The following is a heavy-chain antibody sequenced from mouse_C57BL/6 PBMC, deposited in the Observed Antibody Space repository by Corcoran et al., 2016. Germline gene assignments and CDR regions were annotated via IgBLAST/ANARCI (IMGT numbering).Heavy chain of an antibody. CDR3: ARHDYYGSSLYYFDY. D-gene: IGHD1-1*01. CDR1: GYAFSSYW. Sequence: QVQLQQSGAELVKPGASVKISCKASGYAFSSYWMNWVKQRPGKGLEWIGQIYPGDGDTNYNGKFKGKATLTADKSSSTAYMQLSSLTSEDSAVYFCARHDYYGSSLYYFDYWGQGTTLTVSS. J-gene: IGHJ2*01. V-gene: IGHV1-80*01. CDR2: IYPGDGDT.